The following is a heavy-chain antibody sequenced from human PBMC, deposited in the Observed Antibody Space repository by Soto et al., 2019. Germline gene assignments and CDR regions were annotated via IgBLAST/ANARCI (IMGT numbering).Heavy chain of an antibody. CDR1: GFTFSSYA. Sequence: EVQLLESGGGLVQPGGSLRLSCAASGFTFSSYAMSWVRQAPGKGLEWVSAISGSGGSTYYADSVKGRFTISRDNSKNTLYLQMNSLRAEDTAVYYCATGATPHVPAAMTGTEFDYWGQGPLVTVSS. D-gene: IGHD2-2*01. CDR3: ATGATPHVPAAMTGTEFDY. J-gene: IGHJ4*02. CDR2: ISGSGGST. V-gene: IGHV3-23*01.